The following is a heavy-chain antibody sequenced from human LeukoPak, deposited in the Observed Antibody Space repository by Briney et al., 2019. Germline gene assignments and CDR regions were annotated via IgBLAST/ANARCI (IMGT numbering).Heavy chain of an antibody. J-gene: IGHJ4*02. CDR1: GHSIDGSTYY. V-gene: IGHV4-39*07. CDR3: ARDGLYDSYNNSTWFYFDS. CDR2: IYSGRNP. Sequence: SETLSLTCTISGHSIDGSTYYWGWIRQPPGKGLEWIGSIYSGRNPYYNPSLKSRITMSVDTSKNQFSLKLTSVTAADTAFYYCARDGLYDSYNNSTWFYFDSWGQGALVTVSS. D-gene: IGHD3-22*01.